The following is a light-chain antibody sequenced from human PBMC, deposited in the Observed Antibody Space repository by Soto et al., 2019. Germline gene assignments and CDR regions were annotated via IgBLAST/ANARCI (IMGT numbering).Light chain of an antibody. Sequence: DIQLSQSPSTLSASVGDTVTITCRASQRIGTYLNWYQQKPGKAPKLLIYAASSLQPGAPSSFSGSGAGTDFTFSISSRHLEDVSTYDCQQSYTAPFTCGPGTKV. CDR3: QQSYTAPFT. CDR1: QRIGTY. J-gene: IGKJ3*01. CDR2: AAS. V-gene: IGKV1-39*01.